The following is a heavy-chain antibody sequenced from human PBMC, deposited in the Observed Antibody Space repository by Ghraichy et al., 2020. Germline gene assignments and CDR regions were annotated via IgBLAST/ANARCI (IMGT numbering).Heavy chain of an antibody. J-gene: IGHJ5*02. CDR2: IHYGGTT. CDR3: ARVAPNWGPPNWFDP. CDR1: GGSISSDY. D-gene: IGHD7-27*01. Sequence: SETLSLTCTVSGGSISSDYWSWIRQPPGKGLEWIGSIHYGGTTNYNPSLRSRVTISVDTSKNQFSLRLSSVTAADTAVYYCARVAPNWGPPNWFDPWGRETLVTVSS. V-gene: IGHV4-59*01.